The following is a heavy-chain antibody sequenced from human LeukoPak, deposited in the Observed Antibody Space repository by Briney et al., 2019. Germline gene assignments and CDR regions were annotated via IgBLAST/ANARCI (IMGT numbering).Heavy chain of an antibody. CDR2: IYTSGST. CDR1: GGSINSYY. D-gene: IGHD6-13*01. Sequence: SETLSLTCTVSGGSINSYYWSWIRQPAGKGLEWIGRIYTSGSTDYNPSLKSRVTMSVETSKNQFSLKLTSVTAADTAVYYCARAQSSSWYIDCWGQGTLVTVSS. CDR3: ARAQSSSWYIDC. V-gene: IGHV4-4*07. J-gene: IGHJ4*02.